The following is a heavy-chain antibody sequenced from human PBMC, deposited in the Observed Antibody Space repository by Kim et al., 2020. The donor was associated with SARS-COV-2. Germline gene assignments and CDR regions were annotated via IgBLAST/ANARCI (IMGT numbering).Heavy chain of an antibody. Sequence: SETLSLTCTVSGGSISSSSYYWGWIRQPPGKGLEWIGSIYYSGSTYYNPSLKSRVTISVDTSKNQFSLKLSSVTAADTAVYYCARGLGSSSFGQGRQENYYYYYYGMDVWGQGTTVTVSS. J-gene: IGHJ6*02. CDR2: IYYSGST. D-gene: IGHD6-6*01. CDR3: ARGLGSSSFGQGRQENYYYYYYGMDV. V-gene: IGHV4-39*01. CDR1: GGSISSSSYY.